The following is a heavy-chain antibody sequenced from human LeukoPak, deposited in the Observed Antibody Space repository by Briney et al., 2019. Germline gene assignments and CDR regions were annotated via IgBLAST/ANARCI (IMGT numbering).Heavy chain of an antibody. D-gene: IGHD1-20*01. V-gene: IGHV3-7*05. Sequence: GGSLRLSCAASGLTFSSSWMSWVRQAPGKGLEWVANIKPDGSEEYYVDSVRGRFTISRDNAKHSLYLQMNSMRVEDTAVYYCTRLNNWAFDNWGQGTLVTVSS. CDR1: GLTFSSSW. CDR3: TRLNNWAFDN. J-gene: IGHJ4*02. CDR2: IKPDGSEE.